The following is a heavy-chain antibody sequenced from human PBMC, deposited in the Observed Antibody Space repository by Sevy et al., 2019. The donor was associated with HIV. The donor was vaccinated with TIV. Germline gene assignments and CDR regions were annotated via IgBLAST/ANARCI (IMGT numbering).Heavy chain of an antibody. Sequence: GGSLRLSCATSGFTFTTYWMHWVRQSPGKGLVWASRINSDGSITDYADSVKHRFTMSRDNAKNTLYLQMNSLRAEDTAVYYCARDQFSYFDYWGQGTLVTVSS. CDR3: ARDQFSYFDY. V-gene: IGHV3-74*01. D-gene: IGHD3-3*01. CDR1: GFTFTTYW. CDR2: INSDGSIT. J-gene: IGHJ4*02.